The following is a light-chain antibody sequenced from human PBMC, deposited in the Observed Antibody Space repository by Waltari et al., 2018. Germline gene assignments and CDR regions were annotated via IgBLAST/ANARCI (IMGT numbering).Light chain of an antibody. Sequence: QSALTQPPSASGSPGQSVTISCTGTSSDVGAYNYVSWYQHHPGKAPKVMIYDVNKRPSGLPDRFSGSKSGNTASLTVSGLRAEDEADYYCASYAGSINDVVFGGGTQLTVL. V-gene: IGLV2-8*01. CDR3: ASYAGSINDVV. CDR2: DVN. CDR1: SSDVGAYNY. J-gene: IGLJ2*01.